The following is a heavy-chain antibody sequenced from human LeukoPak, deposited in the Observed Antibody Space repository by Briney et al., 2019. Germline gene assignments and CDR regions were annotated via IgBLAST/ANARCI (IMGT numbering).Heavy chain of an antibody. CDR2: INSDGSST. J-gene: IGHJ4*02. Sequence: QTGGSPRLSCAASGLTFSSYWMHWVRQAPGKGLVWVSRINSDGSSTSYADSVKGRFTISRDNAKNTLYLQMNSLRAEDTAVYYCARGHHSESYKADYWGQGTLVTVSS. CDR1: GLTFSSYW. CDR3: ARGHHSESYKADY. V-gene: IGHV3-74*01. D-gene: IGHD3-10*01.